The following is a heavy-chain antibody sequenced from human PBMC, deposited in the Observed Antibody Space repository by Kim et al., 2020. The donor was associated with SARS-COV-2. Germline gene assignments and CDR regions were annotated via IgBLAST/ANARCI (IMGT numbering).Heavy chain of an antibody. CDR2: IIANDAST. CDR1: GFTFSAYN. J-gene: IGHJ3*02. CDR3: ATDIKADRRTWRDAFD. Sequence: PGGSLRLSCAASGFTFSAYNMGWVRQAPGKGLEWVSSIIANDASTYYADSVKGRFIISRATSVTTLYRQMNGRGAEDTALFHCATDIKADRRTWRDAFD. V-gene: IGHV3-23*01. D-gene: IGHD2-15*01.